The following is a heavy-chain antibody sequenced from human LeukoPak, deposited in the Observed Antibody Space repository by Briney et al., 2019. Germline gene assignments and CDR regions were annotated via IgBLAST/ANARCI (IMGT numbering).Heavy chain of an antibody. CDR1: GVSFSGYY. J-gene: IGHJ4*02. Sequence: PSETLSLTCAVYGVSFSGYYWSWIRQPPGKGLEWIGEINHSASTNYNPSLKSRVTISVDTSKNQFSLKLSSVTAADTAVYYCARGRGIAAAGTESGFDYWGQGTLVTVSS. D-gene: IGHD6-13*01. CDR2: INHSAST. V-gene: IGHV4-34*01. CDR3: ARGRGIAAAGTESGFDY.